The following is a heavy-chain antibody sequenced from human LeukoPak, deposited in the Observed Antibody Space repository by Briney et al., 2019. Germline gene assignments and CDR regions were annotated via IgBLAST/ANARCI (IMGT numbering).Heavy chain of an antibody. J-gene: IGHJ4*02. CDR3: ATPGYGGGRHHRQFAY. V-gene: IGHV1-69*01. Sequence: GSSVKVSCKASGGTFSNHAITWLRQAPGQGFEWMGGVIPILLTPRYAQKFQDRVTITVDEATTTVYFDLNSLTSEDTGVYYCATPGYGGGRHHRQFAYWGQGTLITVSS. CDR2: VIPILLTP. D-gene: IGHD5-18*01. CDR1: GGTFSNHA.